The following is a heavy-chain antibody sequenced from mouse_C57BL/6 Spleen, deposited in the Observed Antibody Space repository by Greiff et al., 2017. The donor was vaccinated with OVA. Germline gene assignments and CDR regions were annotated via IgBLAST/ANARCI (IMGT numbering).Heavy chain of an antibody. CDR1: GFTFSDYY. D-gene: IGHD2-1*01. CDR2: INYDGRST. CDR3: ARAEGNYPFAY. V-gene: IGHV5-16*01. Sequence: EVQVVESEGGLVQPGSSMKLSCTASGFTFSDYYMAWVRQVPEKGLEWVANINYDGRSTYYLASLKSRFIISRDNAKNILYLQMSSLKSEDTATYYCARAEGNYPFAYWGQGTLVTVSA. J-gene: IGHJ3*01.